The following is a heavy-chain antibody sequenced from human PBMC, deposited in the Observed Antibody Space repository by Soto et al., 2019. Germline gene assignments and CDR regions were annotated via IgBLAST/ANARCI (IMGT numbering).Heavy chain of an antibody. D-gene: IGHD3-10*01. CDR1: EYSFTSYW. CDR2: IYPGASDT. Sequence: SVKISGEGSEYSFTSYWRGWVRQMPGRGLEWMGIIYPGASDTRYSPPFQCQVTISADKPISIAYLQWSSLKASDTAMYYCARAMVRGKNHHGVDVLGQGTTVTVSS. J-gene: IGHJ6*01. V-gene: IGHV5-51*04. CDR3: ARAMVRGKNHHGVDV.